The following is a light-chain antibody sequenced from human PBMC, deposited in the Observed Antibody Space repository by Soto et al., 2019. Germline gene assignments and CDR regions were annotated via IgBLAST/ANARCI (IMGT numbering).Light chain of an antibody. J-gene: IGKJ1*01. Sequence: EIVMTQSPATLSVSPGERATLSCRASQSVSSNLAWYQQKPGQPPRLLIYGASTRATGIPARFSGSGSGTDFTLTINRLEPEDFALYYCQQYGGSPWTFGQGTKVDIK. CDR1: QSVSSN. V-gene: IGKV3-15*01. CDR3: QQYGGSPWT. CDR2: GAS.